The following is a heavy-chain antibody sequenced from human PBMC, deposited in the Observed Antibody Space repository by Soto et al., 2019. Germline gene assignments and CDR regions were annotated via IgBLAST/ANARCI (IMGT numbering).Heavy chain of an antibody. V-gene: IGHV1-2*02. CDR3: ARDGEGRYCSGGSCYSQAHNWFDP. CDR2: INPNSGGT. CDR1: GYTLTGYY. D-gene: IGHD2-15*01. J-gene: IGHJ5*02. Sequence: XSVKVSCKASGYTLTGYYMHWVRQAPGQGLEWMGWINPNSGGTNYAQKFQGRVTMTRDTSISTAYMELSRLRSDDTAVYYCARDGEGRYCSGGSCYSQAHNWFDPWGQGTLVTVSS.